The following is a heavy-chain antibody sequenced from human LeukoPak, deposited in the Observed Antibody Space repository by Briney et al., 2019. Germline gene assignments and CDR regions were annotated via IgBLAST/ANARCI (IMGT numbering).Heavy chain of an antibody. D-gene: IGHD2-2*01. V-gene: IGHV3-30*02. J-gene: IGHJ4*02. CDR3: AKDIAPIVVSLGGGGFDY. CDR2: IRYDGHNK. Sequence: SGGSLRLSCAASGFSFSSYGMHWVRQAPGKGLEWVAFIRYDGHNKYSADSVKGRLTISRDNLKNTRSLQMNSLRLEDTAVYYCAKDIAPIVVSLGGGGFDYWGQGTLVTVSS. CDR1: GFSFSSYG.